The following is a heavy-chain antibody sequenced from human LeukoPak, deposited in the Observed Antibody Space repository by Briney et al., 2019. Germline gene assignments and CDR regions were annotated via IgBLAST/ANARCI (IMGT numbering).Heavy chain of an antibody. V-gene: IGHV4-39*01. Sequence: SETLSLTCTVSGGSISSSSYYWGWIRQPPGKGLEWIGSIYYSGSTYYYPSLKSRVIISVDTSKNQFSLKLSSVTAADTAVYYCARHPEGYCSGGSCYASWGQGTLVTVSS. J-gene: IGHJ5*02. CDR2: IYYSGST. CDR1: GGSISSSSYY. CDR3: ARHPEGYCSGGSCYAS. D-gene: IGHD2-15*01.